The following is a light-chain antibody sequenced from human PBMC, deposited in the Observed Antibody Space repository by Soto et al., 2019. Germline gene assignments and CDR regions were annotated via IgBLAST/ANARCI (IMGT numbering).Light chain of an antibody. V-gene: IGLV2-14*01. Sequence: QSVLTQPASVSGSPGQSITISCTGTSNDVGGYNYVSRCQQLPGKAPKLMIYDVNNRPSGVSNRFSGSRSGNTASLTISGLQAEDEADYYCTSYTSSSTLEVFGTGTKVTVL. CDR1: SNDVGGYNY. CDR3: TSYTSSSTLEV. CDR2: DVN. J-gene: IGLJ1*01.